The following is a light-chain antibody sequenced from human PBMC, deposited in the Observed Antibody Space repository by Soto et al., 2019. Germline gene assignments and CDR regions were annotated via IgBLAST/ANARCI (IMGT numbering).Light chain of an antibody. CDR2: DVS. Sequence: QSVLTQPASVSGSPGQSITISCTGTSSDVGGYNYVSWYQQHPGKAPKLMIYDVSNRPSGVSNRFSGSKSGNTASLTISGLQAEDEADYYCSSYTSSSTRLFGGGTK. J-gene: IGLJ2*01. CDR3: SSYTSSSTRL. V-gene: IGLV2-14*01. CDR1: SSDVGGYNY.